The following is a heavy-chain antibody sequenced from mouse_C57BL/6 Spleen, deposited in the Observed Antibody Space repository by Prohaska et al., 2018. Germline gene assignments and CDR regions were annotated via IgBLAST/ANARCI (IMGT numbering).Heavy chain of an antibody. CDR1: GFTFSSYA. D-gene: IGHD1-1*01. V-gene: IGHV5-4*01. J-gene: IGHJ2*01. CDR2: ISDCGSYT. Sequence: EVQLVESGGGLVKPGGSLKLSCAASGFTFSSYAMTWVRQTPEKRLELVGTISDCGSYTYYPDNVKGRFTTSRDNAKNNLYLQMRQLKSEDTAMYYCTRDYGSSPYCFDYWDQGTTLTVSS. CDR3: TRDYGSSPYCFDY.